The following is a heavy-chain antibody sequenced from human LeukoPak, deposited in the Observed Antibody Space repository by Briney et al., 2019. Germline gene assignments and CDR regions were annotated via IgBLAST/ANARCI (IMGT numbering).Heavy chain of an antibody. CDR2: IIPIFGTA. Sequence: GASVKVSCKASGGTFSSYAISWVRQAPGQGLEWMGGIIPIFGTANYAQKFQGRVTITADESTSTAYMELSSLRSEDTAVYYCASSPGIAVAVDYFQHWGQGTLVTVSS. V-gene: IGHV1-69*13. J-gene: IGHJ1*01. CDR1: GGTFSSYA. CDR3: ASSPGIAVAVDYFQH. D-gene: IGHD6-19*01.